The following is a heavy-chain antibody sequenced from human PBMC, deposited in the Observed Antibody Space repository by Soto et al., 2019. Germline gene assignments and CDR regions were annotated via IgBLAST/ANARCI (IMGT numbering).Heavy chain of an antibody. J-gene: IGHJ4*02. CDR3: ANPPRVAARPES. CDR2: ISGSGGST. V-gene: IGHV3-23*01. Sequence: EVQLLESGGGLVQPGGSLRLSCAASGFIFSSYAMSWVRQAPGKGLEWVSAISGSGGSTYYADSVKGRFTISRDNSKNTLYLQMNSLRAEDTAVYYCANPPRVAARPESWGQGTLVTVSS. D-gene: IGHD6-6*01. CDR1: GFIFSSYA.